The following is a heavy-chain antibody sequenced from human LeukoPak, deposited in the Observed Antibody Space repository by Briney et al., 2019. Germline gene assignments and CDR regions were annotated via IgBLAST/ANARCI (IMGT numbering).Heavy chain of an antibody. CDR3: ARGDSGSRPLDAFDI. CDR1: GGSFSGYY. CDR2: INHSGST. D-gene: IGHD1-26*01. J-gene: IGHJ3*02. Sequence: SETLSLTCAVYGGSFSGYYWSWIRQPPGEGLEWIGEINHSGSTNYNPSLKSRVTISVDTSKNQFSLKLSSVTAADTAVYYCARGDSGSRPLDAFDIWGQGTMVTVSS. V-gene: IGHV4-34*01.